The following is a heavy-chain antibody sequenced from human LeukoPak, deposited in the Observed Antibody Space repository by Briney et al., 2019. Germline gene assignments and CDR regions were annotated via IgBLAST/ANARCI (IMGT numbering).Heavy chain of an antibody. D-gene: IGHD6-19*01. CDR3: ARPRIAVEWDYYYMDV. Sequence: PGGSLRLSCAGSGFTFSNYNINWVRQAPGKGLEWVSSISGSSSHIHYADSVKGRFTISRDNAKNSLYLQMNSLRAEDTAVYYCARPRIAVEWDYYYMDVWGKGITVTVSS. V-gene: IGHV3-21*01. CDR2: ISGSSSHI. J-gene: IGHJ6*03. CDR1: GFTFSNYN.